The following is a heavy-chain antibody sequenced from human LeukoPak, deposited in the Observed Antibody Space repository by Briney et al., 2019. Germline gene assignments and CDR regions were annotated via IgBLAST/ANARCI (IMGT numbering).Heavy chain of an antibody. CDR3: ARASHGIAAASWFDP. J-gene: IGHJ5*02. Sequence: AASVTVSCKASGYTFTSYGISWVRQAPGQGLEWMGWISAYNGNTNYAQKLQGRVTMTTDTSTSTAYMELRSLRSDDTAVYYCARASHGIAAASWFDPRGQGTLVTVSS. V-gene: IGHV1-18*01. CDR2: ISAYNGNT. CDR1: GYTFTSYG. D-gene: IGHD6-13*01.